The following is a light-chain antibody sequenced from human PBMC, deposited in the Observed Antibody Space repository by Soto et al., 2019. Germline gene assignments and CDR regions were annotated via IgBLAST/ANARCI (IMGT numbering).Light chain of an antibody. CDR3: ASHAGSSHAWV. V-gene: IGLV2-11*01. CDR1: SSDVGGYDT. J-gene: IGLJ3*02. CDR2: EVT. Sequence: QSALTQPRSVSGSPGQSVTISCTGTSSDVGGYDTVSWYQQYPGKAPKVMIYEVTKRPSGVPDRFSGSKSGNTASLTVSGLQADDEADYYCASHAGSSHAWVFGGGTKLTVL.